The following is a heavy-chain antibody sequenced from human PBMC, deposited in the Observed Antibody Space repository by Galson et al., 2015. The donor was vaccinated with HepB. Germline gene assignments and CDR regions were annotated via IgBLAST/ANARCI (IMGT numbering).Heavy chain of an antibody. CDR1: GFTVSSNY. J-gene: IGHJ4*02. CDR3: AKGYSRSWYSGLGY. D-gene: IGHD6-13*01. V-gene: IGHV3-53*01. CDR2: IYTGGST. Sequence: SLRLSCAASGFTVSSNYMTWVRQAPGKGLEWVSVIYTGGSTDYAASVRGRFTISRDNSKNTLYLQMNSLRAEDTAVYYCAKGYSRSWYSGLGYWGQGTLVTVSS.